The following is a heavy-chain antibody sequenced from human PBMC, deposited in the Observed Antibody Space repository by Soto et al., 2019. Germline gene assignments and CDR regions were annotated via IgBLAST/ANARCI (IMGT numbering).Heavy chain of an antibody. V-gene: IGHV3-53*04. CDR2: IYSGGST. CDR3: ASEAWTPRPSDYSCSYGDV. CDR1: GFTVSSNY. D-gene: IGHD1-1*01. Sequence: GGSLRLSCAASGFTVSSNYMSWVRQAPGKGLEWVSVIYSGGSTYYADSVKGRFTISRHNSKNTLYLQMNSLRAEDTAVYYCASEAWTPRPSDYSCSYGDVCGKGTTVTGSS. J-gene: IGHJ6*03.